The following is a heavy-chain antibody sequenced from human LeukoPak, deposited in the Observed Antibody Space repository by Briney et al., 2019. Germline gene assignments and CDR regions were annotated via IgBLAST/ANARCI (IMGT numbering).Heavy chain of an antibody. D-gene: IGHD2-8*01. CDR2: INPNSGGT. CDR3: ARTDPVRLYYYHGMDV. V-gene: IGHV1-2*02. CDR1: GYTFTGYY. J-gene: IGHJ6*02. Sequence: ASVKVSCKASGYTFTGYYMHWVRQAPGQGLEWMGWINPNSGGTNYAQKFQGRVTMTRDTSISTAYMELSRLRSDDTAVYYCARTDPVRLYYYHGMDVWGQGTTVTVSS.